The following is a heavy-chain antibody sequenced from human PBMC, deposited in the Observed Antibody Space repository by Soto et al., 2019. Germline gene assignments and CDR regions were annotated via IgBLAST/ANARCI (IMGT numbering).Heavy chain of an antibody. CDR3: ARAACSYASISPFPY. CDR1: GFSFSIYT. Sequence: GGSLRLSCVASGFSFSIYTMSWVRQAPGKGLEWVSSIATTTSYIYYADSVKGRFTISRDNAKNSLYLQMHSLRAEDTALYYCARAACSYASISPFPYWGQGTLVTVSS. CDR2: IATTTSYI. J-gene: IGHJ4*02. D-gene: IGHD3-16*01. V-gene: IGHV3-21*01.